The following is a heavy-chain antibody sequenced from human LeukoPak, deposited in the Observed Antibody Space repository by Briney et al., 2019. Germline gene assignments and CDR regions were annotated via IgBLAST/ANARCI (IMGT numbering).Heavy chain of an antibody. J-gene: IGHJ4*02. Sequence: PSQTLSLTCTVSGGSISSGGYYWSWIRQHPGKGLEWIGYIYYSGSTNYNPSLKSRVTISVDTSKNQISLKLSSVTAADTAVYYCARDRRPPYSGYNYFDYWGQGTLVTVSS. CDR3: ARDRRPPYSGYNYFDY. V-gene: IGHV4-31*03. D-gene: IGHD5-12*01. CDR1: GGSISSGGYY. CDR2: IYYSGST.